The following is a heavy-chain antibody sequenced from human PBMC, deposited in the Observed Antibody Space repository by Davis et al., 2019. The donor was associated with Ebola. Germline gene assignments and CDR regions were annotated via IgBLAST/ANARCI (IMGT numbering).Heavy chain of an antibody. Sequence: GESLKISCAASGFTFSSYDMHWVRQAPGKGLVWVPRINSDGSSTSYADSVKGRFTISRDNAKNTLYLQMNSLRAEDTAVYYCARTKWLDYWGQGTLVTVSS. CDR1: GFTFSSYD. D-gene: IGHD6-19*01. J-gene: IGHJ4*02. V-gene: IGHV3-74*01. CDR2: INSDGSST. CDR3: ARTKWLDY.